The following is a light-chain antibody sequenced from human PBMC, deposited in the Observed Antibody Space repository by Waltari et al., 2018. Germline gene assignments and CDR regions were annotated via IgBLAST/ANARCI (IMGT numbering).Light chain of an antibody. Sequence: IVLTQSPGTLSLSPGERATLSCRASQTISINYLAWYQQKPGQAPRLLIYGASSRATGIPDRFSGSGSGTDFTLTISRLEPEDFAMYYCQQYATSPLYTFGQGTKLEIK. CDR2: GAS. V-gene: IGKV3-20*01. CDR3: QQYATSPLYT. CDR1: QTISINY. J-gene: IGKJ2*01.